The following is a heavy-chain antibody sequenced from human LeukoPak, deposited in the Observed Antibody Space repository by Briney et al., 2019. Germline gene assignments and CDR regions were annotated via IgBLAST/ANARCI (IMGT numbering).Heavy chain of an antibody. CDR1: GDSVSSNSAA. V-gene: IGHV6-1*01. Sequence: SQTLSLTCAISGDSVSSNSAAWNWIRQSPSRGLEWLGRTYYRSKWYNDYAVSVKSRITINPDTSKNQFSLQLNSVTPEDTAVYYCARDPGTAAATSWVNWLDPWGQGTLVTVSS. D-gene: IGHD6-13*01. J-gene: IGHJ5*02. CDR3: ARDPGTAAATSWVNWLDP. CDR2: TYYRSKWYN.